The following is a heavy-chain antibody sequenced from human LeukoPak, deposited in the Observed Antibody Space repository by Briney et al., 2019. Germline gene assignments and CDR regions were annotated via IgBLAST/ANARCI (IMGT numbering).Heavy chain of an antibody. D-gene: IGHD2/OR15-2a*01. Sequence: ASVKVSCKASGYTFTSYAMNWVRQAPGQGLEWMGWINTNTGNPTYAQGFTGRFVFSLDTSVSTAYLQISSLKAEDTAVYYCARSASPQNVYSYYMDVWGKGTTVTVSS. CDR1: GYTFTSYA. V-gene: IGHV7-4-1*02. CDR3: ARSASPQNVYSYYMDV. J-gene: IGHJ6*03. CDR2: INTNTGNP.